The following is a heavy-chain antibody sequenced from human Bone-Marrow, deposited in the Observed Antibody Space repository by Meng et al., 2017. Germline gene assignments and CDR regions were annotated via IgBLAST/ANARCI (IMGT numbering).Heavy chain of an antibody. Sequence: ASVKVSCKASGYTFNVYYMHWVRQAPGQGLEWMGRINPNSSDTNYTQKFQGRVTMTRDTSITTAYMELSSLRSDDTAVYYCARDLYGSGNYIGTWGQGTLVTVSS. CDR3: ARDLYGSGNYIGT. D-gene: IGHD3-10*01. CDR2: INPNSSDT. J-gene: IGHJ4*02. CDR1: GYTFNVYY. V-gene: IGHV1-2*06.